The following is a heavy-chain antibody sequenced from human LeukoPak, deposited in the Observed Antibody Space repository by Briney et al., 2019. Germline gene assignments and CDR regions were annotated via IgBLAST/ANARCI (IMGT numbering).Heavy chain of an antibody. CDR3: AKDSGPGYSGGYPFDY. CDR1: GYTFTGYY. V-gene: IGHV1-2*04. D-gene: IGHD6-19*01. CDR2: INPNSGGT. J-gene: IGHJ4*02. Sequence: ASVKVSCKASGYTFTGYYMHWVRQAPGQGLEWMGWINPNSGGTNYAQKFQGWVTMTRDTSISTAYMELSRLRSDDTAVYYCAKDSGPGYSGGYPFDYWGQGTLVTVSS.